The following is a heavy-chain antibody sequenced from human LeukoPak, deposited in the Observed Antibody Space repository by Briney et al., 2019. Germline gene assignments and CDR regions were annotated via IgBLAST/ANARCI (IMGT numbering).Heavy chain of an antibody. CDR2: IKQDGSEK. CDR1: GFTFDDYA. V-gene: IGHV3-7*03. CDR3: ARGQTTVTN. Sequence: GGSLRLSCTASGFTFDDYAMSWVRQAPGKGLEWVANIKQDGSEKYYVDSVKGRFTISRDNAKNSLYLQMNSLRAEDTAVYFCARGQTTVTNWGQGTLVTVSS. J-gene: IGHJ4*02. D-gene: IGHD4-17*01.